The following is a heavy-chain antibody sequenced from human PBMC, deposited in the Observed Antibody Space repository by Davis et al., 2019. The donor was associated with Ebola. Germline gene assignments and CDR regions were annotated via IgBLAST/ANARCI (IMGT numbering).Heavy chain of an antibody. CDR3: ARQSGSVY. D-gene: IGHD5-12*01. V-gene: IGHV4-39*01. CDR2: IYYSGST. Sequence: MPGGSLRLSCTVSGGSISSSSYYWGWIRQPPGKGLEWIGSIYYSGSTYYNPSLKSRVTISVDTSKNQFSLKLSSVTAADTAVYYCARQSGSVYWGQGTLVTVSS. CDR1: GGSISSSSYY. J-gene: IGHJ4*02.